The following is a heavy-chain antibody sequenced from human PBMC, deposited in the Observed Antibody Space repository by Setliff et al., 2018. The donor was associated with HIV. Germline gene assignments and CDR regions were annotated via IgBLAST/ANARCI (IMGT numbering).Heavy chain of an antibody. V-gene: IGHV1-18*04. D-gene: IGHD2-15*01. CDR1: GYTFINFD. J-gene: IGHJ6*02. CDR2: ISANYAKT. CDR3: TRDRVAGPYYYGMDV. Sequence: ASVKVSCKASGYTFINFDITWARQAPGQGLEWMGWISANYAKTDYSQKFQGRVTVTTDTSTSTAYMELRSLTSDDTAMYYCTRDRVAGPYYYGMDVWGQGTTVTVSS.